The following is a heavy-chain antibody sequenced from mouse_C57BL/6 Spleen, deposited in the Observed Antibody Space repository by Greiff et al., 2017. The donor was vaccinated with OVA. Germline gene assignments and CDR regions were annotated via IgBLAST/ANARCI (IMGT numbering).Heavy chain of an antibody. CDR2: IWTGGGT. D-gene: IGHD1-1*01. V-gene: IGHV2-9-1*01. Sequence: VQRVESGPGLVAPSQSLSITCTVSGFSLTSYAISWVRQPPGKGLEWLGVIWTGGGTNYNSALKSRLSISKDNSKSQVFLKMNSLQTDDTARYYCARFITTVVATRNWYFDVWGTGTTVTVSS. CDR3: ARFITTVVATRNWYFDV. J-gene: IGHJ1*03. CDR1: GFSLTSYA.